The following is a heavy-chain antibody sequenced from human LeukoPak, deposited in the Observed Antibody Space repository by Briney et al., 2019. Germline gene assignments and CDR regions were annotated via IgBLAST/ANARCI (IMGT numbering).Heavy chain of an antibody. J-gene: IGHJ6*04. V-gene: IGHV3-21*01. CDR1: GFTFSSYS. CDR2: ISSSSSYI. CDR3: ARSQYSGYDSDYYYAMDV. D-gene: IGHD5-12*01. Sequence: GGSLRLACAASGFTFSSYSMNWVRQAPGKGLEWVSSISSSSSYIYYADSVKGRFTISRDNAKNSLYLQMNSLRAEDTAVYYCARSQYSGYDSDYYYAMDVWGKGTTVTVSS.